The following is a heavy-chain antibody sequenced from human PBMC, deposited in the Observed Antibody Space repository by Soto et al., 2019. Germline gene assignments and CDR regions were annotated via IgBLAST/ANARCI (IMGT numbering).Heavy chain of an antibody. CDR2: IATYNNNK. J-gene: IGHJ5*02. Sequence: HLVQSGPEVKRPGASITVSCKTSGDTFANFGLSWVRQAPGQGLEWMGWIATYNNNKNYAQKFQGRLTLTTDTSTSTAYMELESLGYDDTAVYYCARVVRGVVNWFDPWGQGNLVTDSS. CDR1: GDTFANFG. D-gene: IGHD3-10*01. V-gene: IGHV1-18*01. CDR3: ARVVRGVVNWFDP.